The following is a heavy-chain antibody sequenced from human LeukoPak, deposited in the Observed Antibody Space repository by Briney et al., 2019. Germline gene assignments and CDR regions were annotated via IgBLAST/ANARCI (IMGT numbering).Heavy chain of an antibody. D-gene: IGHD3-10*01. CDR1: GFTFSNYA. Sequence: GGSLRLSCAASGFTFSNYAMNWVRQAPGKGLEWVSGIVGSGGNTHYADSVKGRFTISRDNSNNTLYLQMNSLRVDDTAVYYCARDYRGSESPSIYWGQGTLVTVSS. V-gene: IGHV3-23*01. CDR2: IVGSGGNT. J-gene: IGHJ4*02. CDR3: ARDYRGSESPSIY.